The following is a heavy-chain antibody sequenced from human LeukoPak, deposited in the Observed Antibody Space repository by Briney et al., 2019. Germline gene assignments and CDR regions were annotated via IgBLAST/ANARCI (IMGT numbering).Heavy chain of an antibody. CDR2: ISGSGGST. CDR3: AKEGRYSSGWLYYYYMDV. J-gene: IGHJ6*03. Sequence: PGGSLRLSCAASGFTFSSYAMSWVRQAPGKGLEWVSAISGSGGSTYYADSVKGRFTISRDNSKNTLYLQMNSLRAEDMAVYYCAKEGRYSSGWLYYYYMDVWGKGTTVTVSS. D-gene: IGHD6-19*01. V-gene: IGHV3-23*01. CDR1: GFTFSSYA.